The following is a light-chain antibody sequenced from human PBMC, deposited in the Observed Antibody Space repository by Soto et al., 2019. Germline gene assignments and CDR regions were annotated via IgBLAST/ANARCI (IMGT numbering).Light chain of an antibody. CDR3: QQYNSYSRT. J-gene: IGKJ1*01. V-gene: IGKV1-5*01. CDR2: DAS. CDR1: QIISSW. Sequence: DIQMTHSPSTLSASVGDRVTITCRASQIISSWVAWYQQKPGKAPKLLIYDASSLERGDPSRFSGSGSGTEFTLTSRSLKPEDFATYDCQQYNSYSRTLGEGTKVEIK.